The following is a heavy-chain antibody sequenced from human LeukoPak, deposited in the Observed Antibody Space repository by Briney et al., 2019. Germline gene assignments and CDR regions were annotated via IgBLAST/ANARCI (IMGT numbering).Heavy chain of an antibody. J-gene: IGHJ4*02. D-gene: IGHD5-18*01. Sequence: GSLRLSCAASEFTFSSYAMHWVRQAPGKGLEWVAVISYDGSNKYYADSVKGRFTISRDNSKNTLYLQMNSLRAEDTAVYYCARGDTAMVSYYFDYWGQGTLVTVSS. CDR2: ISYDGSNK. CDR3: ARGDTAMVSYYFDY. CDR1: EFTFSSYA. V-gene: IGHV3-30-3*01.